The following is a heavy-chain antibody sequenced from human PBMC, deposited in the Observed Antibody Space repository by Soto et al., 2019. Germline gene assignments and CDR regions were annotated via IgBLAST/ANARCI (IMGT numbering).Heavy chain of an antibody. Sequence: QLQLPESGSGLVKPSQTLSLTCAVSGGSITSGGYSWSWIRQPPGKGLEWIGYIYHSGSTYYNPSLKSRVTISVDRSKNQFSLKLSSVTAADTAVYYCARVPGPWGEGTTVAVSS. V-gene: IGHV4-30-2*01. J-gene: IGHJ6*04. CDR2: IYHSGST. CDR3: ARVPGP. CDR1: GGSITSGGYS.